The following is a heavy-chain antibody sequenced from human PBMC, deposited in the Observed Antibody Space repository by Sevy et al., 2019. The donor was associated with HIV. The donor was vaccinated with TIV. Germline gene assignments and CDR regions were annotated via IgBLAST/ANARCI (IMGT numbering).Heavy chain of an antibody. J-gene: IGHJ4*02. CDR2: IKSKTDGGTT. D-gene: IGHD3-3*01. V-gene: IGHV3-15*01. CDR1: GFTFSNAW. CDR3: TTGREYYDFWSGYYLVY. Sequence: GGSLRLSCAASGFTFSNAWMSWVRQAPGKGLEWVGRIKSKTDGGTTDYAAPVKGRFTISRDESKNTLYLQMNSLKTEDIAVYYCTTGREYYDFWSGYYLVYWGQGTLVTVSS.